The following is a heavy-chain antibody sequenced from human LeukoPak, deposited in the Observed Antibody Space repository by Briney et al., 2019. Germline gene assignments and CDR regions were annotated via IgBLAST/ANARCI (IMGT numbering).Heavy chain of an antibody. D-gene: IGHD2-15*01. CDR1: GYTFTSYG. V-gene: IGHV1-18*01. CDR3: ARGGYCSGGSCYGYFDY. J-gene: IGHJ4*02. CDR2: ISAYNGNT. Sequence: ASVNVSCKASGYTFTSYGISWVRQAPGQGREGMGWISAYNGNTNYAQKLQGRVTMTTDTSTTTANMELRSLRSDDTAVYYCARGGYCSGGSCYGYFDYWGQGTLVTVSS.